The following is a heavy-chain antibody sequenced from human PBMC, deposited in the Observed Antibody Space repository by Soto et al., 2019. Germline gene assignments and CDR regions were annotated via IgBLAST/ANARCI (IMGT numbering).Heavy chain of an antibody. CDR3: ARDSGFMAGWTYFDY. J-gene: IGHJ4*02. V-gene: IGHV1-69*04. CDR2: IIPILGIA. CDR1: GGSISSYT. D-gene: IGHD3-10*01. Sequence: SVKVSCKASGGSISSYTISWVRQDPGQGLEWMGRIIPILGIANYAQKFQGRVTITADKSTSTAYMELSSLRSEDTAVYYCARDSGFMAGWTYFDYWGQGTLVTVLL.